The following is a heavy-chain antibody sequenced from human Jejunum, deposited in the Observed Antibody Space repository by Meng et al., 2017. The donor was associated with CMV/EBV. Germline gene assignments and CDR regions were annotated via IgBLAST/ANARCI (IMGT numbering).Heavy chain of an antibody. Sequence: SLSSSGVGVDWIRQRPGEALEWLALIYRDDDTRYNPSLKNRLTITKDTSTNKVVLTLTDMDPVDTGTYYCADRSVDIRQWFFGEFDYWGQGTLVTVSS. V-gene: IGHV2-5*02. CDR2: IYRDDDT. J-gene: IGHJ4*02. CDR1: SLSSSGVG. D-gene: IGHD5-18*01. CDR3: ADRSVDIRQWFFGEFDY.